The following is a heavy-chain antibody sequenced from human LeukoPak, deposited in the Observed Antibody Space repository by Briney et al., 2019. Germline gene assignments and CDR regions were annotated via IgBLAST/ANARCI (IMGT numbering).Heavy chain of an antibody. CDR3: AKGMRHCDSTSCYSFHPPDY. CDR1: GFTFSSYA. D-gene: IGHD2-2*02. V-gene: IGHV3-23*01. Sequence: PGGSLRLSCAASGFTFSSYAMSWVRQAPGKGLEWVSSISGSSGSTYYADSVKGRFTISRDNSKNTLYLQMNSLRAEDTAVYYCAKGMRHCDSTSCYSFHPPDYWGQGTLVSVSS. J-gene: IGHJ4*02. CDR2: ISGSSGST.